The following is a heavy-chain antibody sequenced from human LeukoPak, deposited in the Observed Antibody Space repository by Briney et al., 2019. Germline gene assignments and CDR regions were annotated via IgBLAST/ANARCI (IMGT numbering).Heavy chain of an antibody. V-gene: IGHV3-21*01. J-gene: IGHJ4*02. CDR2: ISSSSSYI. Sequence: PGGSLRLSCAASGLSFSSYSMNWVRQAPGKGLEWISSISSSSSYIHYADSVKGRFTISRDNAKNSLYLQMNSLRAEDTAVYYCASGESRYDFWSDYYIGMTYDWWGQGTLVTVSS. CDR3: ASGESRYDFWSDYYIGMTYDW. CDR1: GLSFSSYS. D-gene: IGHD3-3*01.